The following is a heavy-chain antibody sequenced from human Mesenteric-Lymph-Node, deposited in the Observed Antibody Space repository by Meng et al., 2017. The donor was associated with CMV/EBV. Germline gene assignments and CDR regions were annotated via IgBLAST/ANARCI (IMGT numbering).Heavy chain of an antibody. CDR2: INPNSGGT. J-gene: IGHJ4*02. CDR3: ARPSWDYDSSGYPYYFDY. V-gene: IGHV1-2*02. CDR1: GDTLSGYY. Sequence: ASVKVSCKASGDTLSGYYMHWVRQAPGQGLEWMGWINPNSGGTNYAQKFQGRVTMTRDTSISTAYMELSRLRSDDTAVYYCARPSWDYDSSGYPYYFDYWGQGTLVTVSS. D-gene: IGHD3-22*01.